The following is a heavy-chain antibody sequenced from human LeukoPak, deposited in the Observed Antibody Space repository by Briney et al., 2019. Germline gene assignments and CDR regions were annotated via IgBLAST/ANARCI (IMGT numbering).Heavy chain of an antibody. Sequence: ASVKVCCKASGYTFTGYYMHWVRQAPGQGLEWMGWINPNSGGTNYAQKFQGRVTMTRDTSISTAYMELSRLRSDDTAVYYCAVMTTVVTPNFDYWGQGTLVTVSS. CDR1: GYTFTGYY. V-gene: IGHV1-2*02. J-gene: IGHJ4*02. D-gene: IGHD4-23*01. CDR2: INPNSGGT. CDR3: AVMTTVVTPNFDY.